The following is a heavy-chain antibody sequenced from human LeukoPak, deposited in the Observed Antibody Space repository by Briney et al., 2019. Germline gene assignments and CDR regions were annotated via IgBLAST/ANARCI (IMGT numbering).Heavy chain of an antibody. V-gene: IGHV3-48*01. J-gene: IGHJ4*02. CDR1: GFTLSSYS. D-gene: IGHD2-2*01. CDR3: AKGGDYCSSASCYSDY. CDR2: ISSSSSTI. Sequence: GGSLRLSCAASGFTLSSYSMNWVRQAPGKGLEWVSYISSSSSTIYYADSVKGRFTISRDNSKNTLYLQMNSLRAEDTAVYYCAKGGDYCSSASCYSDYWGQGTLVTVSS.